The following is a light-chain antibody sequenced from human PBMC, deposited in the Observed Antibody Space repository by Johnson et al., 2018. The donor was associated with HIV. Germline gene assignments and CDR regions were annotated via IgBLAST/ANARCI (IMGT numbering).Light chain of an antibody. CDR1: SSNIGKNY. CDR2: ENN. J-gene: IGLJ1*01. Sequence: QSVLTQPPSVSAAPGQKVIISCSGSSSNIGKNYVSWYQQVPGTAPKLLIYENNKRPSGIPDRFSGSKSDTSATLGITGLQTGDEADYYCGTWDSSLSAGVFGTGTEVTVL. V-gene: IGLV1-51*02. CDR3: GTWDSSLSAGV.